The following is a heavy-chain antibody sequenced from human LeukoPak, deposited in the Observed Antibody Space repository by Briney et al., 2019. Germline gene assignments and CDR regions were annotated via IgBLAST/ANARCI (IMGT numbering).Heavy chain of an antibody. CDR2: IYHSGNT. D-gene: IGHD2-8*02. Sequence: TASETLSLTCAVYGGSFSGYYWSWVRQPPGKGLEWIGEIYHSGNTNYNPSLKSRVTISVDKSNNQFSLKLKSVTAADTAMYYCARFALVFWYFDLWGRGTLVTVSS. CDR3: ARFALVFWYFDL. V-gene: IGHV4-34*01. J-gene: IGHJ2*01. CDR1: GGSFSGYY.